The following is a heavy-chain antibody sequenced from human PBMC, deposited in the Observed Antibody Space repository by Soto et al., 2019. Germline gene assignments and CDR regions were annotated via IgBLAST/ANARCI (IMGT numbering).Heavy chain of an antibody. CDR2: ISSSGNSI. CDR3: ARRAAAGRSFDY. D-gene: IGHD6-13*01. V-gene: IGHV3-11*01. CDR1: GFTFRNNV. J-gene: IGHJ4*02. Sequence: PGVSLRLSCAASGFTFRNNVLSWVRQAPGKGLEWVSYISSSGNSIYYADSVRGRFTVSRDNAKNSLFLQMNSLRAEDTAVYYCARRAAAGRSFDYWGLGTLVTVSS.